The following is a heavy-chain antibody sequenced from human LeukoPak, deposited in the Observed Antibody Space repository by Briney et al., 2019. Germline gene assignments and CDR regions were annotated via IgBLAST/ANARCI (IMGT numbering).Heavy chain of an antibody. CDR3: ARDLSHSSSWPPDY. CDR1: GGSISSYY. CDR2: IYTSGST. V-gene: IGHV4-4*07. D-gene: IGHD6-13*01. Sequence: SETLSLTCTVPGGSISSYYWSWIRQPAGKGLEWIGRIYTSGSTNYNPSLKSRVTMSVDTSKNQFSLKLSSVTAADTAVYYCARDLSHSSSWPPDYWGQGTLVTVSS. J-gene: IGHJ4*02.